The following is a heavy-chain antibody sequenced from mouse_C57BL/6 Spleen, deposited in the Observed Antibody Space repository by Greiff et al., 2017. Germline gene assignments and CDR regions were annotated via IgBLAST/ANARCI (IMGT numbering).Heavy chain of an antibody. D-gene: IGHD1-1*01. CDR1: GFTFSDYG. CDR2: ISSGSSTI. J-gene: IGHJ2*01. Sequence: EVKLLESGGGLVKPGGSLKLSCAASGFTFSDYGMHWVRQAPEKGLEWVAYISSGSSTIYYADTVKGRFTISRDNAKNTLFLQMPSLRSEDTAMYYCARPDYGSSLDYWGKGTTLTVSS. V-gene: IGHV5-17*01. CDR3: ARPDYGSSLDY.